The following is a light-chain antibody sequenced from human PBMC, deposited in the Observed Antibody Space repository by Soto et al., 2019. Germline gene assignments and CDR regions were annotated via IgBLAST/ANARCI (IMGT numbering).Light chain of an antibody. Sequence: DIQMTQFPSTLPASVGDTVTITCRASQTVDTWLAWYQQKPGKAPSLLIYRASSLESGVPSRLSGSGSGTEFTLTIRSLQPDDFASYYCQQYNNYPRTFGQGTKVDIK. J-gene: IGKJ1*01. CDR1: QTVDTW. CDR2: RAS. CDR3: QQYNNYPRT. V-gene: IGKV1-5*03.